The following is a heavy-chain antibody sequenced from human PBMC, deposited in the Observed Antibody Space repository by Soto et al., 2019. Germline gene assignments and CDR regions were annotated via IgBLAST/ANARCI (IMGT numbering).Heavy chain of an antibody. CDR2: ISSSSSYI. D-gene: IGHD1-20*01. CDR1: GFTFSSYT. Sequence: PGGSLRLSCAASGFTFSSYTMNWVRQAPGKGLEWVSSISSSSSYIYYADSVKGRFTISRDNAKNSLYLQMNGLRAEDTAVYYCARTLISETARGSFLDYCGQGTLVTVSS. J-gene: IGHJ4*02. CDR3: ARTLISETARGSFLDY. V-gene: IGHV3-21*01.